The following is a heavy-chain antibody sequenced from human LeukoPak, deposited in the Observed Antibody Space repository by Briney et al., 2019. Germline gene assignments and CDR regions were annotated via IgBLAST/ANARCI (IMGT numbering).Heavy chain of an antibody. CDR2: IYSADNT. CDR1: GFTASSNY. V-gene: IGHV3-53*01. CDR3: ARDGDYDILTGYYTGSHDAFDI. J-gene: IGHJ3*02. D-gene: IGHD3-9*01. Sequence: GGSLRLSCAASGFTASSNYMSWVRQAPGKGLEWISIIYSADNTDYADSAKGRFIISRDNSKNTVYLQMNSLRADDTAVYYCARDGDYDILTGYYTGSHDAFDIWGQGTMVTVSS.